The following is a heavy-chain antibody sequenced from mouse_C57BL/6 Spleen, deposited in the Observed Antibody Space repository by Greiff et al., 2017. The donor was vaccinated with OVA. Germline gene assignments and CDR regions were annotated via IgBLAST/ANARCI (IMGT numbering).Heavy chain of an antibody. CDR3: ASGGTTVVAPFAD. CDR2: INPSSGYT. J-gene: IGHJ3*01. V-gene: IGHV1-7*01. Sequence: QVQLQQSGAELAKPGASVKLSCKASGYTFTSYWMHWVKQRPGQGLEWIGYINPSSGYTKYNQKFKDKATLTADKSSSTAYMQLSSLTYEDSAVYYCASGGTTVVAPFADWGQGTLVTVSA. D-gene: IGHD1-1*01. CDR1: GYTFTSYW.